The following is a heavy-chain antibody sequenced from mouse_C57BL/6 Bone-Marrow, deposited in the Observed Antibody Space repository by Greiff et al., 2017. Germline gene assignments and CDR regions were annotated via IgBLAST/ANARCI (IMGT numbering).Heavy chain of an antibody. CDR1: GFSLTSYG. D-gene: IGHD2-1*01. CDR3: ARGAYGIFAY. Sequence: QVQLKESGPGLVQPSPSLSITCTVSGFSLTSYGVHWVRQSPGKGLEWLGVIWSGGSTAYNTAFISRLSISKDNYKSQVFFKMNSLQADDTARYYCARGAYGIFAYWGQGTLVTVSA. CDR2: IWSGGST. J-gene: IGHJ3*01. V-gene: IGHV2-2*01.